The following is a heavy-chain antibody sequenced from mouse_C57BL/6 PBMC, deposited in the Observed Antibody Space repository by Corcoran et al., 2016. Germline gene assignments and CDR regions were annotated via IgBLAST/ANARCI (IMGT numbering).Heavy chain of an antibody. CDR1: GYSITSGYY. CDR3: ARGRDENDYLFDY. V-gene: IGHV3-6*01. D-gene: IGHD2-4*01. CDR2: ISYDGSN. Sequence: DVQLQESGPGLVKPSQSLSLTCSVTGYSITSGYYWNWIRQFPGNKLEWMGYISYDGSNNYNPSLKNRISITRDTSKNQFFLKLNSVTTEDTATYYCARGRDENDYLFDYWGQGTTLTVSS. J-gene: IGHJ2*01.